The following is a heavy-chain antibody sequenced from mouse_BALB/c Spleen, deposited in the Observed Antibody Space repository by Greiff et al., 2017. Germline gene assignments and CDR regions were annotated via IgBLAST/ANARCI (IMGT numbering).Heavy chain of an antibody. CDR2: ISYSGST. V-gene: IGHV3-8*02. CDR3: ARWAYGNYGSLDY. CDR1: GDSITSGY. J-gene: IGHJ4*01. D-gene: IGHD2-1*01. Sequence: EVKLQESGPSLVKPSQTLSLTCSVTGDSITSGYWNWIRKFPGNKLEYMGYISYSGSTYYNPSLKSRISITRDTSKNQYYLQLNSVTTEDTATYYCARWAYGNYGSLDYWGQGTSVTVSS.